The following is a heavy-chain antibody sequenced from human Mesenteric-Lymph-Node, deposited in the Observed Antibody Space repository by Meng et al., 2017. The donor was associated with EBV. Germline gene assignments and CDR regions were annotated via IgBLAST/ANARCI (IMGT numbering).Heavy chain of an antibody. CDR2: INHSGST. CDR3: ARGPPTLTSYVYFDY. CDR1: GGSFSGYY. J-gene: IGHJ4*02. V-gene: IGHV4-34*02. Sequence: QGQLQPWGAGLLKPSETLSLTCAVYGGSFSGYYWTWIRQPPGKGLEWIGEINHSGSTNYNPSLKSRVIISVDTSKNQFSLKLSSVTAADTAVYYCARGPPTLTSYVYFDYWGQGILVTVSS. D-gene: IGHD4-17*01.